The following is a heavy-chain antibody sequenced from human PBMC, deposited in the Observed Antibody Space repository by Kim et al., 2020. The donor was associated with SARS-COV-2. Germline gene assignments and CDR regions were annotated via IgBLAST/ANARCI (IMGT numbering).Heavy chain of an antibody. Sequence: SETLSLTCTVTGGSISTYYWSWIRQPPGKGLEWLGYIYYSGNTKYNPYLKSRVPISVDTSKNQFSLKLTSVTTADAAVYYCSRASPRAGDDSYDYHFAMDVWGQGTTVTVSS. V-gene: IGHV4-59*13. CDR1: GGSISTYY. D-gene: IGHD4-17*01. CDR2: IYYSGNT. J-gene: IGHJ6*02. CDR3: SRASPRAGDDSYDYHFAMDV.